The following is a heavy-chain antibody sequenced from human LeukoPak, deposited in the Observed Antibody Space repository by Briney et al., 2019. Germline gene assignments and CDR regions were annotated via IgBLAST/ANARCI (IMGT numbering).Heavy chain of an antibody. CDR2: ISSISSTI. D-gene: IGHD2-21*02. CDR3: AGERTPCGGDCYWSYYGMDV. J-gene: IGHJ6*02. V-gene: IGHV3-48*01. CDR1: GFTFSIYS. Sequence: GGSLRLSCAASGFTFSIYSMNWVRQAPGKGLEWVSYISSISSTIYYADSVKGRFTISRDNAKNSLYLQMNSLRAEDTAVYYCAGERTPCGGDCYWSYYGMDVWGQGTTVTVSS.